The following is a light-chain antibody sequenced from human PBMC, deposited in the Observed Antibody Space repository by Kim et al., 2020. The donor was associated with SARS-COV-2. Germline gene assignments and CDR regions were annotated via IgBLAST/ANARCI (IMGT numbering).Light chain of an antibody. Sequence: EIVLTQSPGTLSLSPGERVTLSCRASQSVGSGYLAWYQQKPGQAPRLLIYGTSSRATGIPDRFSGSESGTDSTLTISRLEPEDFAVYYCQQYYSSPETFGQGTKLEI. CDR1: QSVGSGY. J-gene: IGKJ2*01. CDR3: QQYYSSPET. V-gene: IGKV3-20*01. CDR2: GTS.